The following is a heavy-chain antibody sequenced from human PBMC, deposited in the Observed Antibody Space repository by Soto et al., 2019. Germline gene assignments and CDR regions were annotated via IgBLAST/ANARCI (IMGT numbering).Heavy chain of an antibody. CDR1: GDSISSYY. CDR3: ASVPGIAVAGTLSDYYYYGLDV. Sequence: SETLSLTCGVSGDSISSYYWSWVRQTPGKGLEWIGFIYYNGTTYYNPSLKSRVTISIDTAKTHFSLRLTSVTAADTGVYYCASVPGIAVAGTLSDYYYYGLDVRGQGTTVTVSS. D-gene: IGHD6-19*01. V-gene: IGHV4-59*01. J-gene: IGHJ6*02. CDR2: IYYNGTT.